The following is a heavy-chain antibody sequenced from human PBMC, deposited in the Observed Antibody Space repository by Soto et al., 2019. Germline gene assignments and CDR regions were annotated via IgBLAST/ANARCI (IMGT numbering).Heavy chain of an antibody. D-gene: IGHD5-18*01. CDR2: ISSSSSTI. CDR3: ERDYSSYGLFDY. Sequence: GGSLRLSCAASGLTFSTYAMAWVRRAPGKGLEWVSYISSSSSTIYYADSVKGRFTISRDNAKNSLYLQMNSLRAEDTAVYYCERDYSSYGLFDYSGQGTLVTVSS. J-gene: IGHJ4*02. V-gene: IGHV3-48*01. CDR1: GLTFSTYA.